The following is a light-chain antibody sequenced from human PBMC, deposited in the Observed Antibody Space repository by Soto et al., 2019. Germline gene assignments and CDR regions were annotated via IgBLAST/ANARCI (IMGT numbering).Light chain of an antibody. CDR3: KQYYSYSWP. CDR2: AAS. V-gene: IGKV1-8*01. Sequence: AIRMTQSPSSFSASTGDRVTITCRASQGISSYLAWYQQKPGKAPKLLIYAASTLQSGVPSRFSGSGSGTDFTLTISCLQSEDFATYYCKQYYSYSWPFGQGTKVDIK. CDR1: QGISSY. J-gene: IGKJ1*01.